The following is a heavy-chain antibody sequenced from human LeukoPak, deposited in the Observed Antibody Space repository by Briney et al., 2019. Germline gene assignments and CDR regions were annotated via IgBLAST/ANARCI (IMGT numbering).Heavy chain of an antibody. V-gene: IGHV3-30-3*01. J-gene: IGHJ3*02. Sequence: PGRSLRLSCAASGFTFSSYAMHWVRQAPGKGLEWVAVISYDGSNKYYADSVKGRFTISRDNSKNTLYLQMNSLRAEDTAVYYCAREYLPNYYDSSGLLGYAFDIWGQGTMVTVSS. D-gene: IGHD3-22*01. CDR2: ISYDGSNK. CDR3: AREYLPNYYDSSGLLGYAFDI. CDR1: GFTFSSYA.